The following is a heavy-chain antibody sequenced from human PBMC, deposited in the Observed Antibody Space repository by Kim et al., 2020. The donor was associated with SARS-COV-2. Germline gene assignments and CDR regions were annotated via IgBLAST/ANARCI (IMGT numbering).Heavy chain of an antibody. Sequence: SETLSLTCAVSGGSISSSNWWSWVRQPPGKGLEWIGEIYHSGSTNYNPSLKSRVTISVDKSKNQFSLKLSSVTAADTAVYYCARESWQYSSGWYWYFDLWGRGTLVTVSS. J-gene: IGHJ2*01. CDR3: ARESWQYSSGWYWYFDL. CDR1: GGSISSSNW. CDR2: IYHSGST. D-gene: IGHD6-19*01. V-gene: IGHV4-4*02.